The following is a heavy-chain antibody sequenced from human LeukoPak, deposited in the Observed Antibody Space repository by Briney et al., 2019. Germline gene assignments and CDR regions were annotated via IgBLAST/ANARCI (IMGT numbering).Heavy chain of an antibody. CDR2: TSGSGGNT. CDR1: GFTFSSYA. D-gene: IGHD3-10*01. Sequence: PGGSLRLSCAASGFTFSSYAMSWVRQAPGKGLEWVSATSGSGGNTYYADSVKGRFTISRDNSKKTLYLQLRRLRAEDTAVYYCAKDPGVARFGELWNYLDPWGQGTLVTVSS. J-gene: IGHJ5*02. V-gene: IGHV3-23*01. CDR3: AKDPGVARFGELWNYLDP.